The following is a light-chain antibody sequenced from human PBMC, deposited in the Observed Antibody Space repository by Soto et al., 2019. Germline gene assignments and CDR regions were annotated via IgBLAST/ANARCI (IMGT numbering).Light chain of an antibody. CDR1: QSISTY. CDR3: QQSYMDPIT. V-gene: IGKV1-39*01. CDR2: DAS. J-gene: IGKJ5*01. Sequence: DIQMTQSPSSLSASVGNRVTITCRASQSISTYLNWYQKKPGKAPNLLIYDASRLQSGVPSRFSGSGGGTDFTLSISSVQPEEFATYFCQQSYMDPITFAQGTQLEI.